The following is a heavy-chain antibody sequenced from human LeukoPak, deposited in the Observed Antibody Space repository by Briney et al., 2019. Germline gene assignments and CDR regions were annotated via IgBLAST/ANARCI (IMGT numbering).Heavy chain of an antibody. J-gene: IGHJ5*02. V-gene: IGHV3-11*01. CDR3: ARGGSNGYNWFDP. Sequence: KTGGSLRLSCAASGFTFSDYYMSWIRQAPGKGLEWVSYIGDTGNTKYYADSVKGRFTISRDNTKSSLSLQMNSLTAEDTAFYYCARGGSNGYNWFDPWGQGTLVTVSS. CDR1: GFTFSDYY. D-gene: IGHD3-22*01. CDR2: IGDTGNTK.